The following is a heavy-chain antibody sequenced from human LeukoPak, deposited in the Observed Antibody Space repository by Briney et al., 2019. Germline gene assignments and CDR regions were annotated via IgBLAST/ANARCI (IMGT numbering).Heavy chain of an antibody. CDR3: ARDQKQWLVPDY. CDR1: GFTFSSYG. Sequence: PGGSLRLSCAASGFTFSSYGMHWVRQAPGKGLEWVAVIWYDGSNKYYADSVKGRFTISRDNSKNTLYLQMNSLRAEDTAVYYCARDQKQWLVPDYWGQGTLVTVSS. D-gene: IGHD6-19*01. V-gene: IGHV3-33*01. J-gene: IGHJ4*02. CDR2: IWYDGSNK.